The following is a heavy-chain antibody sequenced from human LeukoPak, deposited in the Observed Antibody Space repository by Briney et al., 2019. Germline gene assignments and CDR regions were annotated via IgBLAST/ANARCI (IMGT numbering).Heavy chain of an antibody. J-gene: IGHJ5*02. CDR3: ARGGYSWYDD. V-gene: IGHV4-39*01. Sequence: SETLSLTCTVSGGSISSTTYYWGWIRQPPGKGLEWIGSIYYSGTTYYNPSLKSRVTISADTSKNQFSLKLSSVTAADTAVYYCARGGYSWYDDWGQGTLVTISS. CDR2: IYYSGTT. CDR1: GGSISSTTYY.